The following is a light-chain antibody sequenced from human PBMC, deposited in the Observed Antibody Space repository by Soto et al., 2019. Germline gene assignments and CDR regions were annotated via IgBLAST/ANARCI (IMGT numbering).Light chain of an antibody. J-gene: IGKJ1*01. Sequence: DIQMTQSPSTLSASVGDRVTITCRASQSISSWLAWFQQKPGNSPKLLIYKASTLQSGVPSRFSGSGSGTEFTLTISSLRPDDFAIYYCQHYNNYLWTFGQGTRVEI. CDR1: QSISSW. CDR2: KAS. CDR3: QHYNNYLWT. V-gene: IGKV1-5*03.